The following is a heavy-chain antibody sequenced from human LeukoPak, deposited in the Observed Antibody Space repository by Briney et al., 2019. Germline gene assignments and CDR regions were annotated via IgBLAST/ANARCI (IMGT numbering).Heavy chain of an antibody. Sequence: ASVKVSCKASGGSFSSYAISWVRQAPGQGLEWMGWMNTNTGNPTYAQGFTGRFVFSLDTSVSTAYLQISSLKTEDTAVYYCAVLSYDSSGYYYPFDYWGQGTLVTVSS. CDR1: GGSFSSYA. CDR2: MNTNTGNP. D-gene: IGHD3-22*01. V-gene: IGHV7-4-1*02. CDR3: AVLSYDSSGYYYPFDY. J-gene: IGHJ4*02.